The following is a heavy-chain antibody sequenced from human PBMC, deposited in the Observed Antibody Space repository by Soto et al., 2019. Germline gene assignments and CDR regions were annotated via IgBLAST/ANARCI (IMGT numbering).Heavy chain of an antibody. J-gene: IGHJ4*02. CDR1: GHTLSDFS. D-gene: IGHD6-19*01. Sequence: ASVKVSCKVSGHTLSDFSMHWVRQAPGRGLEWMGGFDPEDGDPIYAQNFKGRVTMTEDSSTDTAYMKLSSLGSEDTAMYYCATDLLTAVAGEEGYWGQGTLVTVSS. CDR2: FDPEDGDP. CDR3: ATDLLTAVAGEEGY. V-gene: IGHV1-24*01.